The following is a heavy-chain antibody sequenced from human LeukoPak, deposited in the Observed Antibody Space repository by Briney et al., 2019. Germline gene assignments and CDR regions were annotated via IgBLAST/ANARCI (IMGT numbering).Heavy chain of an antibody. CDR2: INHSGST. J-gene: IGHJ4*02. CDR1: GGSFSGYY. Sequence: ETLSLTCAVYGGSFSGYYWSWIRQPPGKGLEWIGEINHSGSTNYNPSLKSRVTISVDMAKNQFSLKLSSVTAADTAVYYCARIRYNLDYWGQGTLVSVSS. CDR3: ARIRYNLDY. V-gene: IGHV4-34*01. D-gene: IGHD1-1*01.